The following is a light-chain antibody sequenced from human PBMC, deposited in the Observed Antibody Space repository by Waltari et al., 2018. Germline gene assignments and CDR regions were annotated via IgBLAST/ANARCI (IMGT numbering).Light chain of an antibody. V-gene: IGLV2-14*03. CDR3: SSYISSDTLEL. J-gene: IGLJ2*01. Sequence: QSALTQPASVSGSPGQSITISCTGTSSAVGGYNYVSWYQQHPGKAPTLIIFDVSNRPSGVSSRFSGSKSGNTASLTISVLQAQDDADYYCSSYISSDTLELFGGGTSLTVL. CDR2: DVS. CDR1: SSAVGGYNY.